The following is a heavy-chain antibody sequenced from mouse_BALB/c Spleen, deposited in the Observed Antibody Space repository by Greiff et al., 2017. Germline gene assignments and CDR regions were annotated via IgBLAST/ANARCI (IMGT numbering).Heavy chain of an antibody. CDR2: IDPETGGT. CDR3: TRRGIPFAD. Sequence: VQLQQSGAELVRPGASVTLSCKASGYTFTDYEMHWVKQTPVHGLEWIGAIDPETGGTAYNQKFKGKATLTADKSSSTAYMELRSLTSEDSAVYYCTRRGIPFADWGQGTLVTVSA. CDR1: GYTFTDYE. J-gene: IGHJ3*01. V-gene: IGHV1-15*01.